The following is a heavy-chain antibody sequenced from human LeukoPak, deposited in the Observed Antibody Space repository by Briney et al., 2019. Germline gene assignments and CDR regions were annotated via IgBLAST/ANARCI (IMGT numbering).Heavy chain of an antibody. CDR3: ARATSSGWPNFDC. Sequence: SETLSLTCAVSGYSISSGYYWGWIRPPPGKGPEWIGSIYHSGSTYYNPSLKSRVTISVDTSKNQFSLELSSVTAADTAVYYCARATSSGWPNFDCWGQGTLVTVSS. CDR2: IYHSGST. J-gene: IGHJ4*02. V-gene: IGHV4-38-2*01. CDR1: GYSISSGYY. D-gene: IGHD6-19*01.